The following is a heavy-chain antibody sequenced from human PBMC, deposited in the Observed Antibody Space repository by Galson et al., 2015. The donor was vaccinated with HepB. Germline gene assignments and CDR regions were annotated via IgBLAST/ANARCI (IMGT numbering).Heavy chain of an antibody. CDR2: INAGNGNT. V-gene: IGHV1-3*01. D-gene: IGHD5-24*01. CDR1: GGTFSSYA. CDR3: ARDLMADLVGGDHGMDV. Sequence: SVKVSCKASGGTFSSYAISWVRQAPGQGLEWMGWINAGNGNTKFSQKFQGRVTITRDTSASTAYMELSSLRSEDTAVYYCARDLMADLVGGDHGMDVWGQGTTVTVSS. J-gene: IGHJ6*02.